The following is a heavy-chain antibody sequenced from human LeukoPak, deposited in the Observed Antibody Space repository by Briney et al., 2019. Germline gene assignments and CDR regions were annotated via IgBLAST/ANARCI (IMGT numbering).Heavy chain of an antibody. Sequence: GGSLRLSCAASGFTFSSYAMHWVRQAPGKGLEWVAVISYDGSNKYYADSVKGRFTISRDNSKNTLYLQMNSLRAEDTAVYYCARDNYDCSLGYDAFDIWGQGTMVTVSS. CDR1: GFTFSSYA. D-gene: IGHD3-22*01. J-gene: IGHJ3*02. V-gene: IGHV3-30-3*01. CDR2: ISYDGSNK. CDR3: ARDNYDCSLGYDAFDI.